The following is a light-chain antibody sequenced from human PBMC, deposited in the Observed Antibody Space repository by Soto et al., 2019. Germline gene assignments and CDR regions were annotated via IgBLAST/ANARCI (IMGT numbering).Light chain of an antibody. J-gene: IGKJ2*01. Sequence: IVLTQSPGTLSLSPGERATLSCRASRSVSSRYLAWYQQRPGQAPRLLIYDASRRATGIPDRFSGSGSGTDFTLTISRLEPEDFAVYYCQQYCSSPYTFGQGTKLEIK. CDR1: RSVSSRY. CDR3: QQYCSSPYT. V-gene: IGKV3-20*01. CDR2: DAS.